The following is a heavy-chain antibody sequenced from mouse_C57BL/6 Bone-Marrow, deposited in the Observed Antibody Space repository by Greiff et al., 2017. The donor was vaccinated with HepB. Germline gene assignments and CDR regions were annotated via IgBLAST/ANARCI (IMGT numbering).Heavy chain of an antibody. CDR2: ISNGGGST. CDR1: GFTFSDYY. CDR3: AREGGSGYERFAY. D-gene: IGHD2-2*01. Sequence: EVHLVESGGGLVQPGGSLKLSCAASGFTFSDYYMYWVRQTPEKRLEWVAYISNGGGSTYYPDTVKGRFTISRDNAKNTLYLQMSRLKSEDTAMYYCAREGGSGYERFAYWGQGTLVTVSA. V-gene: IGHV5-12*01. J-gene: IGHJ3*01.